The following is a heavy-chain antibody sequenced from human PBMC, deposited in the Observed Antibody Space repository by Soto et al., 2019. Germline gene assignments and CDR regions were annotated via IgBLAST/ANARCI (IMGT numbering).Heavy chain of an antibody. V-gene: IGHV4-59*01. CDR2: IYYSGST. CDR1: GGSISPYY. J-gene: IGHJ4*02. CDR3: ARGNRGDYVASDY. D-gene: IGHD4-17*01. Sequence: SETLSLTCTVSGGSISPYYWSWIRQPPGKGLEWIGYIYYSGSTNYNPSLRSRVSISIDTSKNQFSLKLSSVTAADTAVYYCARGNRGDYVASDYWGQGTLVTVSS.